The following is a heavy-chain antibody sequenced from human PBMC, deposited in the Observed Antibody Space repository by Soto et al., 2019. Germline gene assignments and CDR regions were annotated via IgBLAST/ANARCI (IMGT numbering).Heavy chain of an antibody. CDR1: GFTFSSYA. CDR3: AKDEDYDSSGYYPYYFDY. D-gene: IGHD3-22*01. CDR2: ISAGGGST. V-gene: IGHV3-23*01. J-gene: IGHJ4*02. Sequence: EVQLLESGGGLVQPGGSLRLSCAASGFTFSSYAMSWVRQAPGKGLEWVSAISAGGGSTYYADSVKGRFTISRDNSNNTLYLQMNSLRAEDTAIYYCAKDEDYDSSGYYPYYFDYWGQGTLVTVSS.